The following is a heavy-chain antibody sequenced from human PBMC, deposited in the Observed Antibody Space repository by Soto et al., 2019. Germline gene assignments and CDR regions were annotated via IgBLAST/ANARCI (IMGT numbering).Heavy chain of an antibody. V-gene: IGHV2-5*02. CDR3: AHTTYYYGSGSPKAFDY. D-gene: IGHD3-10*01. CDR1: GFSLSTSGVG. CDR2: IYWDDDK. J-gene: IGHJ4*02. Sequence: QITLKESGPTLVKPTQTLTLTCTFSGFSLSTSGVGVGWIRQPPGKALEWLALIYWDDDKRYSPSLKSRLTITKDTAKNQVVLTMTNMAPVDTATYYCAHTTYYYGSGSPKAFDYWGQGTLVTVSS.